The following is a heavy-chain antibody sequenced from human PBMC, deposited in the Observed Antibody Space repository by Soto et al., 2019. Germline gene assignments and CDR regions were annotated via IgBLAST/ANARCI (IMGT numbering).Heavy chain of an antibody. D-gene: IGHD1-26*01. J-gene: IGHJ4*02. V-gene: IGHV3-23*01. CDR2: ISASSGKI. CDR1: GFTSGT. Sequence: EVLLLESGGGLVQPGGSLRLSCAASGFTSGTTWVRQTPGRGLEWVSGISASSGKIFYAESVRGRFTISKDNSKNSLYLEVNSLTVGDTAIYYCATDLNWDSTWGQGTLVIVSS. CDR3: ATDLNWDST.